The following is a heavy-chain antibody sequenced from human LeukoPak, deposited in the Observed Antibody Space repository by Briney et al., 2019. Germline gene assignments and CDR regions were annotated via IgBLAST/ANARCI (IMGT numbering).Heavy chain of an antibody. J-gene: IGHJ4*02. CDR3: ASSVGAKAY. CDR1: GFTFSTYN. V-gene: IGHV3-21*01. CDR2: ISSGSSYI. Sequence: PGGSLRLSCAASGFTFSTYNMNWVRQAPGKGLEWVSSISSGSSYIYYADSVKGRFTVSRDNAKNSLYLQMSSLRAEDTAVYYCASSVGAKAYWGQGTLVTVSS. D-gene: IGHD1-26*01.